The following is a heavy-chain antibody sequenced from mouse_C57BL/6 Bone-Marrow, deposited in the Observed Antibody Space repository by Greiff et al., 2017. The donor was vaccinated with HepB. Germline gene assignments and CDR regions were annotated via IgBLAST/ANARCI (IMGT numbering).Heavy chain of an antibody. D-gene: IGHD1-1*01. Sequence: QVQLQQPGAELVRPGSSVKLSCKASGYTFTSYWMDWVKQRPGQGLEWIGNIYPSDSETHYNQKFKDKATLTVDKSSSTAYMQLSSLTSEDSAVYYCAKIQDYYGSSGGYFDVWGTGTTVTVSS. V-gene: IGHV1-61*01. CDR3: AKIQDYYGSSGGYFDV. CDR1: GYTFTSYW. CDR2: IYPSDSET. J-gene: IGHJ1*03.